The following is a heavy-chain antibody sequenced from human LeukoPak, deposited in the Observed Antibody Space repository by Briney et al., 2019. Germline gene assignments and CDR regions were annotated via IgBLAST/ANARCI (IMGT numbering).Heavy chain of an antibody. Sequence: SETLSLTCAAYGGSFSGYYWSWIRQPPGKGLEWIGEINHSGSTNYNPSLKSRVTISVDTSKNQFSLKLSSVTAADTAVYYCARGLRMGKWLRYTLFYFDYWGQGTLVTVSS. CDR3: ARGLRMGKWLRYTLFYFDY. CDR1: GGSFSGYY. D-gene: IGHD5-12*01. J-gene: IGHJ4*02. CDR2: INHSGST. V-gene: IGHV4-34*01.